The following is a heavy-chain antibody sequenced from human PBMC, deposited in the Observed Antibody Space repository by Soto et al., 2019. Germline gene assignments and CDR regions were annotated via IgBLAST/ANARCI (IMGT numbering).Heavy chain of an antibody. D-gene: IGHD4-17*01. V-gene: IGHV1-2*02. CDR3: ARGLKQTTTVTLVTIGALYNWFDP. Sequence: ASVKVSCKASGDTFTGYYMHWVRQAPGQGLEWMGWINPNSGGTNYAQKFQGRVTMTRDTSISTAYMELSRLRSDDTAVYYCARGLKQTTTVTLVTIGALYNWFDPWVQGNLVTVSS. CDR1: GDTFTGYY. J-gene: IGHJ5*02. CDR2: INPNSGGT.